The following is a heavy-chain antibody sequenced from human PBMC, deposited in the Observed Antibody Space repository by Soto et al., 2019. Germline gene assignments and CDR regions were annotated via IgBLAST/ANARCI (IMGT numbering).Heavy chain of an antibody. V-gene: IGHV3-23*01. J-gene: IGHJ4*02. CDR3: AKGLINGRWYAED. CDR1: GFTFSSCV. D-gene: IGHD6-13*01. CDR2: ITESGTGT. Sequence: EVHLLESGGGLVHPGESLRLSCGASGFTFSSCVMTWVRQAPGKGLEWVSCITESGTGTYYADSVKGRFTISRDNSKNTMYQQMNNLRAEDTGVYYCAKGLINGRWYAEDWGQGTLVTVSS.